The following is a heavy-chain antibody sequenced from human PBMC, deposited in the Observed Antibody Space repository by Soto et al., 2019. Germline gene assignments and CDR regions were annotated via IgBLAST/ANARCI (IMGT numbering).Heavy chain of an antibody. J-gene: IGHJ4*02. CDR3: ARALYSSTWYGDFDS. Sequence: PSETLSLTCTVSGASISSADHYWSWVRQPPGKGLEWIGYIYYSGSTYCSPSLKSRVSISVDTSKNHFSLRVNSVTAADTAVYYCARALYSSTWYGDFDSWGQGTLVTVSS. V-gene: IGHV4-30-4*01. CDR2: IYYSGST. D-gene: IGHD6-13*01. CDR1: GASISSADHY.